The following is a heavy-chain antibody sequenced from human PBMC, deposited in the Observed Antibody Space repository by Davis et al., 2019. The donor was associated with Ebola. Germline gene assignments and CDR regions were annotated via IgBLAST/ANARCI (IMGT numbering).Heavy chain of an antibody. CDR1: GFTFSASS. Sequence: GGSLRLSCAASGFTFSASSMHWVRQASGKGLEWVGRIRRKANSYASAYAASVKGRFTISRDDSKNTAYLQMNSLKTEDTAVYYCTREYCSSTSCRDYWGQGTLVTVSS. V-gene: IGHV3-73*01. D-gene: IGHD2-2*01. CDR2: IRRKANSYAS. J-gene: IGHJ4*02. CDR3: TREYCSSTSCRDY.